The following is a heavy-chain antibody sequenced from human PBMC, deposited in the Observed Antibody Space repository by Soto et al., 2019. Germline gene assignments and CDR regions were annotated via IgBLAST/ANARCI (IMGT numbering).Heavy chain of an antibody. Sequence: SGPTLVNPTQTLTLTCTFSGFSLNTGGMGVGWIRQPPGKALEWLALIYWDGDRRYSPSLMSRLTIAKDTSKNQVVLTMTDMDPVDTATYYCVHSRCGGDCLQSYSSHYYYGMDIWGQGTTVTVS. V-gene: IGHV2-5*02. CDR1: GFSLNTGGMG. CDR3: VHSRCGGDCLQSYSSHYYYGMDI. J-gene: IGHJ6*02. D-gene: IGHD2-21*02. CDR2: IYWDGDR.